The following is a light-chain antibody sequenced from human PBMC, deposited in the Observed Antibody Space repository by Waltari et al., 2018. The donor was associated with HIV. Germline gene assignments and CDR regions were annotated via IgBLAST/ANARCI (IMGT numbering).Light chain of an antibody. V-gene: IGLV9-49*01. CDR2: VGTGGIVG. J-gene: IGLJ3*02. CDR1: SRHSNYN. CDR3: GADHGSGSNFVWV. Sequence: QPVLTQPPSASASLGASVTPTCPLSSRHSNYNVAWYHTRPGKGPRFVMRVGTGGIVGSKGDGIPDRFSVLGSGLNRYLTIKNIQEEDESDYHCGADHGSGSNFVWVFGGGTKLTVL.